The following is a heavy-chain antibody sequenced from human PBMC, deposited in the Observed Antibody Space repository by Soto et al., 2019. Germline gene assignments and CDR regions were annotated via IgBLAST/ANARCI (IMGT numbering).Heavy chain of an antibody. CDR3: AKAPARVAQRLPQFDY. J-gene: IGHJ4*02. V-gene: IGHV3-23*01. D-gene: IGHD1-1*01. Sequence: GGSLRLSCAASGFTFSSYAMSWVRQAPGKGLEWVSAISGSGGSTYYADSVKGRFTISRDNSKNTLYLQMNSLRAEDTAVYYCAKAPARVAQRLPQFDYWGQGTLVTVSS. CDR1: GFTFSSYA. CDR2: ISGSGGST.